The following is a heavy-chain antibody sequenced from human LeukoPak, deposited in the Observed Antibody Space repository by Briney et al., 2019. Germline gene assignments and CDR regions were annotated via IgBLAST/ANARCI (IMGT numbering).Heavy chain of an antibody. D-gene: IGHD4-17*01. CDR2: IYPGDSDT. V-gene: IGHV5-51*01. J-gene: IGHJ4*02. Sequence: GESLKISCKGSGYNFTSYWIGWVRQMPGKGLEWMGIIYPGDSDTRYSPSFQGQVTISADKSISTAYLQWSSLKASDTAMYYCARHVAGDYAGTAGDYWGQGTLVTVSS. CDR1: GYNFTSYW. CDR3: ARHVAGDYAGTAGDY.